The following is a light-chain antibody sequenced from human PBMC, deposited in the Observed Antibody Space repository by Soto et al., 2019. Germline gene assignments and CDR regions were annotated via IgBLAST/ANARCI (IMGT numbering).Light chain of an antibody. CDR2: VKSDGRH. CDR1: SGHGNYV. V-gene: IGLV4-69*01. CDR3: QAGDTGNVV. Sequence: QLVLTQSPSASASLGASVKLTCTLSSGHGNYVIAWHQQQPEKGPRYLMKVKSDGRHSKGDGIPDRFSGSSSGAERYLAISNLQSEGEADYYCQAGDTGNVVFRGGTKLTLL. J-gene: IGLJ2*01.